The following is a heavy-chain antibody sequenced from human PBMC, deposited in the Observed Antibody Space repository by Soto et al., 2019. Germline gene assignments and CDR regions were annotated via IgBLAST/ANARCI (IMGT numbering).Heavy chain of an antibody. V-gene: IGHV4-30-4*01. J-gene: IGHJ6*02. CDR1: GGSISSGDYY. Sequence: SETLSLTCTVSGGSISSGDYYWSWIRRPPGKGLEWIGYIYYSGSTYYNPSLKSRVTISVDTSKNQFSLKLSSVTAADTAVYYCAREGARGSGWPILYYYYGMDVWGQGTTVTVSS. D-gene: IGHD6-19*01. CDR3: AREGARGSGWPILYYYYGMDV. CDR2: IYYSGST.